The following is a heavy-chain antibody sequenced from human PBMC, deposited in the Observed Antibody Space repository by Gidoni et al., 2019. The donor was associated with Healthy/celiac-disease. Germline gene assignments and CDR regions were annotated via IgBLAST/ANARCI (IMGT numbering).Heavy chain of an antibody. CDR1: GHLLSTSGMR. Sequence: QVTLRESGPALVKPTQTLTLTCTFSGHLLSTSGMRVSWIREPPGKALEWLARIDGDDDKYYSASLKTRLTISNDTSKTQVVLTLTNMDPVNTATYSCARTKLAAAGTGLFYMDVWGQGTTVTVSS. CDR3: ARTKLAAAGTGLFYMDV. J-gene: IGHJ6*03. V-gene: IGHV2-70*15. CDR2: IDGDDDK. D-gene: IGHD6-13*01.